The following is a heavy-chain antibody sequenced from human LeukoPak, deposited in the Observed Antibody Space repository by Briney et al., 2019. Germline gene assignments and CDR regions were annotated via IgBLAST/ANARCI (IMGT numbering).Heavy chain of an antibody. CDR2: ISYDGSNK. V-gene: IGHV3-30*18. J-gene: IGHJ6*02. CDR3: AEAGFDGADV. D-gene: IGHD3-9*01. CDR1: GFTFSSYG. Sequence: GGSLRLSCAASGFTFSSYGMHWVRQAPGKGLEWVAVISYDGSNKYYADSVRGRFTIPRDNSKNTLYLQMSSLRAEDTAVYYCAEAGFDGADVWGQGTTVTVSS.